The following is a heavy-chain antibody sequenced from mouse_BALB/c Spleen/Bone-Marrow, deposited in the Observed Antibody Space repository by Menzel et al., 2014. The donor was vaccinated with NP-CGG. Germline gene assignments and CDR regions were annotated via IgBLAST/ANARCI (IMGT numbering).Heavy chain of an antibody. Sequence: EVMLVESGGGLVQPGESLKLSCESTEYEFPSHDMSWVRKTPEKRLELVAAINSGGGSTYYPDTMERRFIISRDNTKKTLYLQMSSLRSEDTALYYCARSSTMYWYFDVWGAGTTVTVSS. CDR1: EYEFPSHD. CDR3: ARSSTMYWYFDV. V-gene: IGHV5-2*01. CDR2: INSGGGST. J-gene: IGHJ1*01. D-gene: IGHD2-1*01.